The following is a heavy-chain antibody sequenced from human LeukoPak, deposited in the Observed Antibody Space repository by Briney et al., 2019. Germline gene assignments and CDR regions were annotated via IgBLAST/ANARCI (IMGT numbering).Heavy chain of an antibody. CDR1: GGSISSSSYY. D-gene: IGHD3-10*01. CDR3: ARQTGSGLFILP. V-gene: IGHV4-39*01. Sequence: SETLSLTCTVSGGSISSSSYYWGWIRQPPGKGLEWIGSINYSGSTNYNSSLKSRVTISVDTSKNQFSLKLSSVTAADTAFYFCARQTGSGLFILPGGQGTLVTVSS. CDR2: INYSGST. J-gene: IGHJ4*02.